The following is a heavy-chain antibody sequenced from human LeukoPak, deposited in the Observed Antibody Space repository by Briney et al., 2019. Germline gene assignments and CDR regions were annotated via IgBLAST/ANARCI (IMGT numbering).Heavy chain of an antibody. Sequence: HPGGSLRLSCGASGFTFSSYAMSWVRQAPGKGREWVSAISGGGGSTYYADSVKGRFTISRDNSKNTLYLQMNSLRAEDTAVYYCAKGLGFGDFPYYYYYYMDVWGKGTTVTVSS. CDR3: AKGLGFGDFPYYYYYYMDV. V-gene: IGHV3-23*01. D-gene: IGHD3-10*01. J-gene: IGHJ6*03. CDR1: GFTFSSYA. CDR2: ISGGGGST.